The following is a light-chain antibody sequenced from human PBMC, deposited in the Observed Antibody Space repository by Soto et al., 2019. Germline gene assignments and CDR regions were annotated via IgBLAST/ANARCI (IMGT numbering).Light chain of an antibody. Sequence: EIVLTPSPGTLSLSPWERATLSCRASQSVSSSYLAWYQQKPGQAPRLLIYGASSRATGIPDRFSGSGSGTDFTLTISRLEPEDFAVYYCQQYGSSPPMYTFGQGTKLEIK. CDR3: QQYGSSPPMYT. CDR2: GAS. V-gene: IGKV3-20*01. CDR1: QSVSSSY. J-gene: IGKJ2*01.